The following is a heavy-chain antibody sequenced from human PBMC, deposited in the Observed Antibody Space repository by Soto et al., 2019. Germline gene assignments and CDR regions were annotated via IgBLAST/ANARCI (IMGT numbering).Heavy chain of an antibody. Sequence: GGSLILSCAASGFTFSDYYMSWIRQAPGKGLEWVSYISSSGSTIYYADSVKGRFTISRDNAKNSLYLQMNSLRAEDTAVYYCARDGQRVVVVAAMGYYGMDVWGQGTTVTVSS. V-gene: IGHV3-11*01. J-gene: IGHJ6*02. CDR3: ARDGQRVVVVAAMGYYGMDV. CDR2: ISSSGSTI. D-gene: IGHD2-15*01. CDR1: GFTFSDYY.